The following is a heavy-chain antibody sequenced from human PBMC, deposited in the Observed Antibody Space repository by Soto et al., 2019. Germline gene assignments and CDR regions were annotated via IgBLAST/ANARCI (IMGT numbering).Heavy chain of an antibody. D-gene: IGHD2-2*01. CDR2: IVPMNGSP. Sequence: SVKVSCKASGGMFYSSAINWVRQAPGQGLEWMGGIVPMNGSPKYAQEFLGRVTISADASATTAYMDLSGLKSEDTAVYYCSFAPTWTYQLTRYWGRGIPITVPQ. CDR3: SFAPTWTYQLTRY. CDR1: GGMFYSSA. J-gene: IGHJ4*02. V-gene: IGHV1-69*13.